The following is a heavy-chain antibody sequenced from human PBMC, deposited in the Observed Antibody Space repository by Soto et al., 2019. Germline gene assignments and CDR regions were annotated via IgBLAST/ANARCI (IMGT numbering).Heavy chain of an antibody. Sequence: QVQLVHSGAEVKKPGSSVKLSCKASGCTFSSYAICWVRQAPAPGLEWMGGTTPIFGTANYAQKFQGRVTISADESTSTAYMELSSLRSEDTAGYYCASTQGQLQGYYGMDVWGQGTTVTDSS. V-gene: IGHV1-69*01. J-gene: IGHJ6*02. D-gene: IGHD5-18*01. CDR2: TTPIFGTA. CDR3: ASTQGQLQGYYGMDV. CDR1: GCTFSSYA.